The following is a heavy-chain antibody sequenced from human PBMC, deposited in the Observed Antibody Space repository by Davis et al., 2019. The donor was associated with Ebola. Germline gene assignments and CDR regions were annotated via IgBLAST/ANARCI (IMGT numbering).Heavy chain of an antibody. CDR1: GYTFISYG. CDR2: MNPSAGST. Sequence: ASVKVSCKASGYTFISYGITWVRQAPGQGLEWMGIMNPSAGSTSYAQRFQGRVTMTRDTSTSTVYMELSSLRSEDTAVYYCARGTCSGGNCYEEEYGGSMDVWGKGTAVTVSS. CDR3: ARGTCSGGNCYEEEYGGSMDV. D-gene: IGHD2-15*01. J-gene: IGHJ6*04. V-gene: IGHV1-46*01.